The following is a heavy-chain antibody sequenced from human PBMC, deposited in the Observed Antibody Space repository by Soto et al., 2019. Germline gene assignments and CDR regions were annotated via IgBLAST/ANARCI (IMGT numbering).Heavy chain of an antibody. CDR1: GFMFETFY. Sequence: QVVVVESGGGVVQPGRSLTLSCAASGFMFETFYMHWVRQAPGKGLQWVAVISSDGRNKYYAESVKGRFSISRDNSKNTLSLQLNSLIPQDRAVYYGARVFDGYYFDYWGQGALVTVSS. V-gene: IGHV3-30*04. CDR3: ARVFDGYYFDY. CDR2: ISSDGRNK. J-gene: IGHJ4*02. D-gene: IGHD6-13*01.